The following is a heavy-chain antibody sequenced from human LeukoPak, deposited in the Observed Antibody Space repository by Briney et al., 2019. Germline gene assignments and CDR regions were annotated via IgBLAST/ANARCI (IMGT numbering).Heavy chain of an antibody. Sequence: SETLSLTCAVYGGSFSGYYWSWIRQPPGKGLEWIGEINHSGSTNYNPSLKSRVTTSVDTSKNQFSLKLSSVTAADTAVYYCARDIFYGGNSFFDYWGQGTLVTVSS. J-gene: IGHJ4*02. D-gene: IGHD4-23*01. CDR1: GGSFSGYY. CDR3: ARDIFYGGNSFFDY. V-gene: IGHV4-34*01. CDR2: INHSGST.